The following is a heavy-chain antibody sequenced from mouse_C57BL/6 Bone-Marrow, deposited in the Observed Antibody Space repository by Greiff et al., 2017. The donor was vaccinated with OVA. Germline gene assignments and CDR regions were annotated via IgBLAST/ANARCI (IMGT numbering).Heavy chain of an antibody. J-gene: IGHJ1*03. CDR1: GYTFTSYW. CDR3: TPYYYGSSHGYFDV. D-gene: IGHD1-1*01. V-gene: IGHV1-5*01. Sequence: VQLQQSETVLARPGASVKMSCKTSGYTFTSYWMHWVKQRPGQGLEWIGAIYPGNSDTSYNQKFKGKAKLTAVTSASTAYMELSSLTNEDSAVYYCTPYYYGSSHGYFDVWGTGTTVTVSS. CDR2: IYPGNSDT.